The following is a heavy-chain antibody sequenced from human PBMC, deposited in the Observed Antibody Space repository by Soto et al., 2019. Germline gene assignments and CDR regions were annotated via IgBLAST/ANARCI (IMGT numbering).Heavy chain of an antibody. V-gene: IGHV4-59*08. Sequence: QVQLQESGTGLVKPSETLSLTCSVSGGSITSHYCSWFRQPPGKGLEWIGYIHHSGSTSYNPSLKSRVTMSVDTSKNHFSLKVNSVTAADTALYYCARQGFGQLHGLVDVWGPGTTVTVSS. CDR3: ARQGFGQLHGLVDV. CDR2: IHHSGST. CDR1: GGSITSHY. D-gene: IGHD3-10*01. J-gene: IGHJ6*02.